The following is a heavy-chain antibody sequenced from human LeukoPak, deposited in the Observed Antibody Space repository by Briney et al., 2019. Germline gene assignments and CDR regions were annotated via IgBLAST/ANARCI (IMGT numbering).Heavy chain of an antibody. D-gene: IGHD4-17*01. V-gene: IGHV3-23*01. CDR2: ISGSGGST. CDR1: GFSVTNNY. CDR3: AKDEVDGDYVYKFDY. Sequence: GGSLRLSCAASGFSVTNNYITWVRQAPGKGLEWVSAISGSGGSTYYADSVKGRFTISRDNSKNTLYLQMNSLRAEDTAVYYCAKDEVDGDYVYKFDYWGQGTLVTVSS. J-gene: IGHJ4*02.